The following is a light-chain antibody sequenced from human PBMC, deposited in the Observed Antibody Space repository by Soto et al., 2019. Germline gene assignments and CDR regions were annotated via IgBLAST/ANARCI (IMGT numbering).Light chain of an antibody. CDR1: QGISSY. Sequence: DIQMIQSPSSLSASVGDRVTITCRATQGISSYLAWYQQRPGKVPKLLIYAASTLQSGVPSRFSGSGSGTDFTLTISSLQPEDVATYYCQKYNSDPLTFGGGTKVDIK. J-gene: IGKJ4*01. CDR3: QKYNSDPLT. V-gene: IGKV1-27*01. CDR2: AAS.